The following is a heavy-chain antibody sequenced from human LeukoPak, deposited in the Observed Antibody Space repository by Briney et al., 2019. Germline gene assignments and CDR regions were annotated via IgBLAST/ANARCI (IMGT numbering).Heavy chain of an antibody. CDR2: INHSGST. V-gene: IGHV4-34*01. Sequence: SETLSLTCKVSGGSISDKYWSWIRQPPGKGLEWIGEINHSGSTNYNPSLKSRVTISVDTSKNQFSLKLSSVTAADTAVYYCARGPYVWGSYRGPYYFDYWGQGTLVTVSS. CDR3: ARGPYVWGSYRGPYYFDY. D-gene: IGHD3-16*02. J-gene: IGHJ4*02. CDR1: GGSISDKY.